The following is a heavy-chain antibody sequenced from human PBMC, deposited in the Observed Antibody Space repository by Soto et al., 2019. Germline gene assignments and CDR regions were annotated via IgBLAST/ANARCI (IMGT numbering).Heavy chain of an antibody. J-gene: IGHJ4*02. CDR3: ERDVGLDSDDFFAY. Sequence: VQLFASGGVSARSGGSLRLSCTASGFTFTSYGMGWVRPAPGKCLQWVSTIRREGGQTHYTDSVKGRFSISRDNSKRTVYPQLDSLRAEYTAMYFCERDVGLDSDDFFAYWGQGTQVTVSA. CDR2: IRREGGQT. V-gene: IGHV3-23*01. D-gene: IGHD3-9*01. CDR1: GFTFTSYG.